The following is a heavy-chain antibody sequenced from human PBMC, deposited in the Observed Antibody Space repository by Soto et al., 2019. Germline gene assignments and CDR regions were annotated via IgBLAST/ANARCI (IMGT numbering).Heavy chain of an antibody. CDR2: IIPIFGTA. J-gene: IGHJ5*02. V-gene: IGHV1-69*13. CDR3: ARERSSSGNWFDP. Sequence: SVKVSCKASGGTFSSYAISWVRQAPGQGLEWMGGIIPIFGTANYAQKFQGRVTITADESTSTAYMELSSLRSEDTAVYCCARERSSSGNWFDPWGQGTLVTVSS. D-gene: IGHD6-6*01. CDR1: GGTFSSYA.